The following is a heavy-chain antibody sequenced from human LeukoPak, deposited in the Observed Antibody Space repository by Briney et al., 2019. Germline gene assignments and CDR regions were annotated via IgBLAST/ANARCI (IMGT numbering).Heavy chain of an antibody. V-gene: IGHV3-9*01. J-gene: IGHJ3*01. CDR3: ARDDAFDL. CDR2: LSWDSGSI. Sequence: GRSLRLSCEASGLTFHDHAMHWVRQAPGKGLEWVSGLSWDSGSIGYADSVKGRFTISRDNAKKSLYLQMNSLGVEDTALYYCARDDAFDLWGQGTMVTVSS. CDR1: GLTFHDHA.